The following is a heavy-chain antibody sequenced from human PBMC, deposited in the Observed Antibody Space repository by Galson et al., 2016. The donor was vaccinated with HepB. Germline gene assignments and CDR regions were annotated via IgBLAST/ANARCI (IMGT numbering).Heavy chain of an antibody. CDR2: IRISGGGT. Sequence: SLRLSCAASGFIFANYAMVWVRQAPGKGLEWVSAIRISGGGTFYADSVKGRFTISRDNAKSSLYLQMNSLRVDDTAVYYCVRGGSWFYWGQGTLVTVSS. CDR1: GFIFANYA. D-gene: IGHD6-13*01. CDR3: VRGGSWFY. J-gene: IGHJ4*02. V-gene: IGHV3-23*01.